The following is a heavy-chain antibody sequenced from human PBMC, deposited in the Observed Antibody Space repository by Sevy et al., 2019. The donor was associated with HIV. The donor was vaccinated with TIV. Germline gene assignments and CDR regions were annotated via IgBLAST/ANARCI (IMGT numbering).Heavy chain of an antibody. CDR3: ARRFYYDSSTHYYYYFDS. Sequence: SETLSLTCAVSGGSISSSNWWSWVRQPPGKGLEWIGEVYHSGTTNYNPSLKSRVTMSVDKSKNQFSLKLNSVTAADTAVYYCARRFYYDSSTHYYYYFDSWGQGALVTVSS. J-gene: IGHJ4*02. D-gene: IGHD3-22*01. CDR2: VYHSGTT. V-gene: IGHV4-4*02. CDR1: GGSISSSNW.